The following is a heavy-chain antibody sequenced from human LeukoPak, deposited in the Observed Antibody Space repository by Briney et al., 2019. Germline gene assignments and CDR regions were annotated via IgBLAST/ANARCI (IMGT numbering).Heavy chain of an antibody. CDR2: IYYSGTT. J-gene: IGHJ3*02. Sequence: SETLSLTCTVSGGSISSSSYYWDWIRQPPGKGLEWIGTIYYSGTTYYDPSLKSRVTISVDTSRNQFSLKLSSVTATDTAVYYCARMIGDDAFDIWGQGTMVTVSS. V-gene: IGHV4-39*01. CDR3: ARMIGDDAFDI. D-gene: IGHD3-22*01. CDR1: GGSISSSSYY.